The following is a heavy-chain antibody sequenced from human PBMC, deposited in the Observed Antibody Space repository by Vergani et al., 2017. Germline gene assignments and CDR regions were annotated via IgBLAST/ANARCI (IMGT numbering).Heavy chain of an antibody. CDR3: ARHNLWCDSQTGIDF. D-gene: IGHD3-3*01. J-gene: IGHJ4*02. V-gene: IGHV4-38-2*01. CDR2: IFHSGTT. CDR1: GYSISSGSY. Sequence: QVQLQESGPGLVKPSETLSLTCAVSGYSISSGSYWAWIRQAPGKGLEWIGSIFHSGTTHYNPSIASLVTISVDTSRNQSSLRLSSVTAADTAVYYCARHNLWCDSQTGIDFWGLGTLVIVSS.